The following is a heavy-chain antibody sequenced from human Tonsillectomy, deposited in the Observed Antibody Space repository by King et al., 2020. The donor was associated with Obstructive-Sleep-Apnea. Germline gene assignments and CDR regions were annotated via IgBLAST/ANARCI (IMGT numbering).Heavy chain of an antibody. V-gene: IGHV3-23*04. J-gene: IGHJ4*02. CDR1: GFTFSSYT. Sequence: VQLVESGGGLIQPGGSLRLSCAASGFTFSSYTMSWVRQAPGKGLEWVSGISGTGVYTYYADSVKGRFTVSRDNSKNTRYLQMNRMRAEDTAIYYCAKDQLWEKDYWGQGTLVTVSS. D-gene: IGHD5-18*01. CDR2: ISGTGVYT. CDR3: AKDQLWEKDY.